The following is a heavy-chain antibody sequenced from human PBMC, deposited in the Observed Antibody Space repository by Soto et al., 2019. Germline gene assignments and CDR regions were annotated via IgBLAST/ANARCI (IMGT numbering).Heavy chain of an antibody. D-gene: IGHD6-19*01. CDR2: IYYSGST. CDR1: GGSISSSSYY. J-gene: IGHJ5*02. CDR3: ARRVAVAGTIYWFDP. Sequence: SETLSLTCTVSGGSISSSSYYWGWIRQPPGKGLEWIGSIYYSGSTYYNPSLKSRVTISVDTSKNQFSLKLSSVTAADTAVYYCARRVAVAGTIYWFDPWGQGTLVTVSS. V-gene: IGHV4-39*01.